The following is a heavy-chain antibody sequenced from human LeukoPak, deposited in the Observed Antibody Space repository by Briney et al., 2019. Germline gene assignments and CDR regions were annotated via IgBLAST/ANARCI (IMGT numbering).Heavy chain of an antibody. CDR1: GYTFTGYY. J-gene: IGHJ4*02. D-gene: IGHD5-18*01. CDR3: ARFGYSYGYFDY. V-gene: IGHV1-2*02. Sequence: ASVKVPCKASGYTFTGYYMHWVRQAPGQGLEWMGWINPNSGGTNYAQKFQGRVTMTRDTSISTAYMELSRLRSDDTAVYYCARFGYSYGYFDYWGQGTLVTVSS. CDR2: INPNSGGT.